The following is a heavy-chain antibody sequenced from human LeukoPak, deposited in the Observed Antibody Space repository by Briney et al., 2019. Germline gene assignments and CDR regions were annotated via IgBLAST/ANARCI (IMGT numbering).Heavy chain of an antibody. Sequence: GASVTVSCKASGYTFTSYGISWVRQAPGQGLEWMGWISAYNGNTNYAQTLQGRVTITTDTSTSTAYMELRSLRSDDTAVYYCARRPGSLDAFDIWGQGTMVTVSS. D-gene: IGHD1-26*01. CDR3: ARRPGSLDAFDI. J-gene: IGHJ3*02. CDR1: GYTFTSYG. V-gene: IGHV1-18*01. CDR2: ISAYNGNT.